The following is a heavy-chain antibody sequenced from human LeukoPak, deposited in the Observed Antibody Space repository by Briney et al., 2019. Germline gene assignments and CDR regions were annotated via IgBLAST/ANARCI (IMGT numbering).Heavy chain of an antibody. CDR1: GGSISSGSYD. J-gene: IGHJ5*02. CDR2: IYTSGST. Sequence: SETLSLTFTVSGGSISSGSYDWSWIRQPAGKGLEWVGRIYTSGSTNYNPSLKSRVTISVDTSKNQFSLKLSSVTAADTAVYYCARPSPWFDPWGQGTLVTVSS. CDR3: ARPSPWFDP. D-gene: IGHD6-6*01. V-gene: IGHV4-61*02.